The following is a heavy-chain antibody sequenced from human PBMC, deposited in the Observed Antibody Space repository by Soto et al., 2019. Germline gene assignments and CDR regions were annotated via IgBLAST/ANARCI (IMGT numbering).Heavy chain of an antibody. V-gene: IGHV4-30-2*01. CDR1: GGSISSGGYS. D-gene: IGHD6-13*01. Sequence: QLQLQESGSGLVKPSQTLSLTCAVSGGSISSGGYSWSWIRQPPGKGLEWIGYIYHSGTTYYNPSLMSRVTISVDPSNNQFSLKLSSVTAADPAVYYCARGQVVTSKHWGQGTLVTVSS. CDR3: ARGQVVTSKH. J-gene: IGHJ4*02. CDR2: IYHSGTT.